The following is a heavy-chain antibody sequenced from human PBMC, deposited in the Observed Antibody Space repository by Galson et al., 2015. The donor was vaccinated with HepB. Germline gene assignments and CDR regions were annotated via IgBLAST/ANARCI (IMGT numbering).Heavy chain of an antibody. CDR3: AKDSNHAGMPTVTTGPDY. CDR1: GFTFSTYA. Sequence: SLRLSCAASGFTFSTYAMSWVRQAPGKGLEWVSAVTGSGGSTYYADSVKGRFTISRDNSKNTLYLQMNSLRAEDTAVYYCAKDSNHAGMPTVTTGPDYWGQGTLVTVSS. V-gene: IGHV3-23*01. J-gene: IGHJ4*02. CDR2: VTGSGGST. D-gene: IGHD4-17*01.